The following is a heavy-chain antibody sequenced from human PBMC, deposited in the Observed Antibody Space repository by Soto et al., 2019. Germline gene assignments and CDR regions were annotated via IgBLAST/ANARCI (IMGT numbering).Heavy chain of an antibody. Sequence: ASEKVSCKASGYTFTSYYMHWVRQAPGQGLEWMGIINPSGGSTSYAQKFQGRVTMTRDTSTSTVYMELSSLRSEDTAVYYCARDTRTYYYDSSGYEQFDYWGQGTLVTVSS. D-gene: IGHD3-22*01. CDR1: GYTFTSYY. CDR3: ARDTRTYYYDSSGYEQFDY. J-gene: IGHJ4*02. V-gene: IGHV1-46*01. CDR2: INPSGGST.